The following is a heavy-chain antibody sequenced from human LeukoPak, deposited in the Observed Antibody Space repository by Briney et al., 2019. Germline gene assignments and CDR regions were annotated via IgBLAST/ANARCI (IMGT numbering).Heavy chain of an antibody. V-gene: IGHV3-48*03. CDR2: ISSSGSTI. CDR1: GFTFSSYE. CDR3: ARDSIVSAEFDY. J-gene: IGHJ4*02. D-gene: IGHD3-16*02. Sequence: SGASLRLSCAASGFTFSSYEMNWVRQAPGKGLEWVSYISSSGSTIYYGDSVKGRFIISRDNTKNSLYLQMNSLRAEDTAVYYCARDSIVSAEFDYWGQGTLVTASS.